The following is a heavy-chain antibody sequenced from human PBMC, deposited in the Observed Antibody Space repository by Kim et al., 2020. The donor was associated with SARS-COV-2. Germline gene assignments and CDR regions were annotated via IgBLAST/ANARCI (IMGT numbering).Heavy chain of an antibody. Sequence: SETLSLTCAVYGGSFSGYYWSWIRQPPGKGLEWIGEINHSGSTNYNPSLKSRVTISVDTPKNQFSLKLSSVTAADTAVYYCARGREQQLVFGYYYYYYMDVWGKGTTVAVSS. J-gene: IGHJ6*03. CDR1: GGSFSGYY. V-gene: IGHV4-34*01. CDR3: ARGREQQLVFGYYYYYYMDV. D-gene: IGHD6-13*01. CDR2: INHSGST.